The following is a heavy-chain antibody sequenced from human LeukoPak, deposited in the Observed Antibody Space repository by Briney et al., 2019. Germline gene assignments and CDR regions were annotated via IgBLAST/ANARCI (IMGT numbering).Heavy chain of an antibody. CDR1: EFTFRSYE. Sequence: GGSLRLSCAASEFTFRSYEMNWVRQAPGKGLEWVAVISYDGSNKYYADSVKGRFTISRDNSKNTLYLQMNSLRVEDTAVYYCTKEFYGDYLWGQGTLVTVSS. CDR2: ISYDGSNK. CDR3: TKEFYGDYL. J-gene: IGHJ4*02. D-gene: IGHD4-17*01. V-gene: IGHV3-30*18.